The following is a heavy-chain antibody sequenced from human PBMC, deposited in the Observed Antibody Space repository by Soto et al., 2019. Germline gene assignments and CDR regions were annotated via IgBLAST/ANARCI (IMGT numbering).Heavy chain of an antibody. V-gene: IGHV4-59*01. J-gene: IGHJ4*02. CDR2: IYYSGST. CDR3: ASSHDYIWGSYRSYYFDY. D-gene: IGHD3-16*02. CDR1: GGSISSYY. Sequence: SETLSLTCTVSGGSISSYYWSWIQQPPGKGLEWIGYIYYSGSTNYNPSLKSRVTISVDTSKNQFSLKLSSVTAADTAVYYCASSHDYIWGSYRSYYFDYWGQGTLVTVSS.